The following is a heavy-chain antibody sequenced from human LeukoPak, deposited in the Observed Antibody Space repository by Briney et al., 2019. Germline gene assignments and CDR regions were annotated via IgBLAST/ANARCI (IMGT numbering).Heavy chain of an antibody. V-gene: IGHV3-21*01. CDR1: GFTFSSYS. CDR3: AKVSRRYDILTGYEQYFYNYYMDV. CDR2: ISSSSSYI. Sequence: GGSLRLSCAASGFTFSSYSMNWVRQAPGKGLEWVSSISSSSSYIYYADSVKGRFTISRDNAKNSLYLQMNSLRAEDTAVYYCAKVSRRYDILTGYEQYFYNYYMDVWGRGTTVTISS. D-gene: IGHD3-9*01. J-gene: IGHJ6*03.